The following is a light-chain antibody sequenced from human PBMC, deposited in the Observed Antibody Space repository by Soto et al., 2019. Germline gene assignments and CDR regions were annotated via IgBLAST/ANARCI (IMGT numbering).Light chain of an antibody. CDR3: QQYDSSPWT. CDR1: QSVRSSF. Sequence: ESVLTQSPGTLSLSPGERATLSCRASQSVRSSFLAWYQLKPGQAPRLLIYGASSRATGIPDRFSGSGSGTDFTLTISRLEPEDFAVYYCQQYDSSPWTFGQGPKVEIK. J-gene: IGKJ1*01. V-gene: IGKV3-20*01. CDR2: GAS.